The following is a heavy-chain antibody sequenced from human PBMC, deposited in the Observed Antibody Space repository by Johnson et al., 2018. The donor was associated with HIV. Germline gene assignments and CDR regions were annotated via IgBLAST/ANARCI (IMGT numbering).Heavy chain of an antibody. CDR2: INWNGGST. V-gene: IGHV3-20*04. Sequence: VLLVESGGGVVRPGGSLRLSCAASGFTFDDYGMSWVRQGPGKGLEWVSGINWNGGSTGYADSVKGRFTISRDNAKNSLYLQMNSLRAEDTALYYCARFLAGTAMVGDAFDIWGQGTMVTVSS. D-gene: IGHD6-19*01. CDR3: ARFLAGTAMVGDAFDI. CDR1: GFTFDDYG. J-gene: IGHJ3*02.